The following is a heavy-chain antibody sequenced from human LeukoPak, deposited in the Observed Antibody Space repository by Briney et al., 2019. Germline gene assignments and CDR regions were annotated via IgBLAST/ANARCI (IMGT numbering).Heavy chain of an antibody. J-gene: IGHJ4*02. V-gene: IGHV1-69*02. D-gene: IGHD5-18*01. CDR3: ASGVYSYGYVLDY. Sequence: SVKVSCKASGGTFSSYTICWVRQAPGQGLEWMGRIIPILGIANYAQKFQGRVTITADKSTSTAYMELSSLRSEDTAVYYCASGVYSYGYVLDYWGQGTLVTVSS. CDR1: GGTFSSYT. CDR2: IIPILGIA.